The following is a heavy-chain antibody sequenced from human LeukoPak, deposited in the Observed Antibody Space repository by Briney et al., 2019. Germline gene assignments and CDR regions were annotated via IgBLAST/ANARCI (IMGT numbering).Heavy chain of an antibody. D-gene: IGHD4-17*01. Sequence: PGGSLRLSCAASGFTFSNAWMNWVRQAPGKGLEWVGRIKSKTDGGTTDYAAPVKGRFTISRDDSKNTLYLQMNSLKTEDTAVYYCTTDQVAPYGDYEDYYYGMDVWGQGTTVTVSS. V-gene: IGHV3-15*07. CDR3: TTDQVAPYGDYEDYYYGMDV. J-gene: IGHJ6*02. CDR2: IKSKTDGGTT. CDR1: GFTFSNAW.